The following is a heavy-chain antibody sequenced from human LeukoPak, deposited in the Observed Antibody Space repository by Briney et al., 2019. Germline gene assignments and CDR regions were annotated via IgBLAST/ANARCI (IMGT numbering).Heavy chain of an antibody. CDR1: GFTFSSYS. CDR2: INHSGST. D-gene: IGHD5-18*01. CDR3: ARNSIQLWPKRYSAFDI. V-gene: IGHV4-34*01. J-gene: IGHJ3*02. Sequence: GSLRLSCAASGFTFSSYSMTWVRQAPGKGLEWIGEINHSGSTNYNPSLKSRVTISVDTSKNQFSLKLSSVTAADTAVYYCARNSIQLWPKRYSAFDIWGQGTMVTVSS.